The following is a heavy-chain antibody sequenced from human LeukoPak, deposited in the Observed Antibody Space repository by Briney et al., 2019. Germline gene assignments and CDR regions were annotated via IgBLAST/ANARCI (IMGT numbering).Heavy chain of an antibody. CDR1: GGSISSGGYY. CDR2: IYYSGST. CDR3: ARFATYYYGSGSPSLHFDY. V-gene: IGHV4-31*03. J-gene: IGHJ4*02. Sequence: SSETLSLTCTVSGGSISSGGYYWSWIRQHPGKGLEWIGYIYYSGSTYYNPSLKSRVTISVDTSKNQFSLKLSSVTAADTAVYYCARFATYYYGSGSPSLHFDYWGQGTLVTVSS. D-gene: IGHD3-10*01.